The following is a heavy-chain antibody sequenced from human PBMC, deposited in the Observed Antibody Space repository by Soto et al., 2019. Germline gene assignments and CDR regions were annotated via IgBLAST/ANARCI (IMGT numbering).Heavy chain of an antibody. CDR2: IIPIFGTA. V-gene: IGHV1-69*06. Sequence: QVQLVQSGAEVKKPGSSVKVSCKASGGTFSSYAISWVRQAPGQGFEWMGGIIPIFGTANYAQKFQGRVTITADKSTGTAYMELSSLRSEDTAVYYCASPTREWLPPARDYYYGMDVWGQGTTVTVAS. CDR3: ASPTREWLPPARDYYYGMDV. CDR1: GGTFSSYA. D-gene: IGHD3-3*01. J-gene: IGHJ6*02.